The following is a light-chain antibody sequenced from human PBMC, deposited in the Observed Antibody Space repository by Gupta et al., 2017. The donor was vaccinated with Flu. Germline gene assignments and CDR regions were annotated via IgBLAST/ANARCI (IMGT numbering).Light chain of an antibody. J-gene: IGKJ1*01. CDR2: WAS. Sequence: SLGERATINCKSSQNGWYISKNKNYLAWYQQRPGQPPKLLIYWASTRESGVPDRFSGRGSGTDFTLTISSLQAEDVAIYYCQQDYNTPWTFGQGTSVEIK. CDR3: QQDYNTPWT. CDR1: QNGWYISKNKNY. V-gene: IGKV4-1*01.